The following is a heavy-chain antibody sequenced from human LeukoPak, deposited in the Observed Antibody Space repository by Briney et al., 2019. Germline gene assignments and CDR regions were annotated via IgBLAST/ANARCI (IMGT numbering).Heavy chain of an antibody. CDR1: GFTFSSYW. CDR3: ARRSKDYGSGSYYNVYEGFDY. J-gene: IGHJ4*02. V-gene: IGHV3-74*01. CDR2: FYSDGSST. Sequence: PGGSLRLSCAASGFTFSSYWMHWVRQAPGKGLVWVSRFYSDGSSTSYADSVKGRFTISRDNAKNTLYLQMNSLRAEDTAVYYCARRSKDYGSGSYYNVYEGFDYWGQGTLVTVSS. D-gene: IGHD3-10*01.